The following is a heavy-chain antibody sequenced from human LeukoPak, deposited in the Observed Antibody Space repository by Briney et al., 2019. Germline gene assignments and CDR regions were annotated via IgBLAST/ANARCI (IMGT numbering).Heavy chain of an antibody. V-gene: IGHV4-38-2*02. CDR1: GYSISSGYY. J-gene: IGHJ4*02. Sequence: SETLSLTCTVSGYSISSGYYWGWIRQPPGKGLEWIGSIYHSGSTYYNPSLKSRVTISVDTSKNQFSLKLSSVTAADTAVYYCARVERWLQDYWGQGTLVTVSS. CDR3: ARVERWLQDY. D-gene: IGHD5-24*01. CDR2: IYHSGST.